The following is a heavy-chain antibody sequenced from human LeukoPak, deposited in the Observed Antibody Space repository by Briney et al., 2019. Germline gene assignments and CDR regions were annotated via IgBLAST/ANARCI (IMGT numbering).Heavy chain of an antibody. J-gene: IGHJ4*02. Sequence: SETLSLTCAVYGGSFSGYYWSWIRQPPGKGLEWIGEINHSGSTNYNPSLKSRVTISVDTSKNQFSQKLSSVTAADTAVYYCARVTPNYYDSSGYYFNFDYWGQGTLVTVSS. V-gene: IGHV4-34*01. CDR1: GGSFSGYY. D-gene: IGHD3-22*01. CDR2: INHSGST. CDR3: ARVTPNYYDSSGYYFNFDY.